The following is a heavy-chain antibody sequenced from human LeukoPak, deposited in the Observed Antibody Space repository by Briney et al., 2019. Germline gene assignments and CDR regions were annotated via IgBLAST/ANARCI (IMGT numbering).Heavy chain of an antibody. J-gene: IGHJ4*02. D-gene: IGHD4-17*01. CDR3: ARARDYGDYPPDY. CDR2: IGGSGTTI. V-gene: IGHV3-48*01. CDR1: GFTFSTYS. Sequence: GGSLRLSCAASGFTFSTYSMNWVRQAPGKGLEWVSYIGGSGTTIYYADSVKGRFTISRDNGKKLLYLQMSSLRAEDTAVYYCARARDYGDYPPDYWGQGTLVTVSS.